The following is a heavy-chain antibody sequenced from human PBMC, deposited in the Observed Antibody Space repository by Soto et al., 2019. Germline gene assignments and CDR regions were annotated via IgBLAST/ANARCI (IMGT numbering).Heavy chain of an antibody. CDR2: ISHSGTT. J-gene: IGHJ5*02. CDR3: ARASGGNSGWGHWSDP. V-gene: IGHV4-38-2*02. D-gene: IGHD2-21*02. CDR1: GDSISSYY. Sequence: PSETLSLTCIVSGDSISSYYCSWIRQPPGRGLEWIGSISHSGTTYYNPSLRSRVTISIDTSNNQFSLKLSSVTAADTAVYYCARASGGNSGWGHWSDPWGQGTLVTVSS.